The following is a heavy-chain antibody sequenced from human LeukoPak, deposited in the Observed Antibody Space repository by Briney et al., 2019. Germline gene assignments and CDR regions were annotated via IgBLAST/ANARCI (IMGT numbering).Heavy chain of an antibody. CDR1: GYTFTNYG. CDR2: ISAYNGNT. Sequence: ASVKVSCKASGYTFTNYGISWVRQAPGQGLEWMGWISAYNGNTNYAQKLQGRVTMTTDTSTSTTYMELRSLRSDDTAVYYCARGPPYYYGSGRIDYWGQGTLVTVSS. V-gene: IGHV1-18*01. D-gene: IGHD3-10*01. J-gene: IGHJ4*02. CDR3: ARGPPYYYGSGRIDY.